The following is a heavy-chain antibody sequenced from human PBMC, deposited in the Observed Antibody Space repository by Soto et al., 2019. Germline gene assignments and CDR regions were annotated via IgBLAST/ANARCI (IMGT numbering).Heavy chain of an antibody. CDR1: GASVSSNY. D-gene: IGHD3-22*01. V-gene: IGHV4-59*02. J-gene: IGHJ6*02. Sequence: XASLSLTCTVCGASVSSNYWSWIGQPTGTGLEWIGYIYYSGSTNYNPSLKSRVTISVDTSKNQFSLKLSSVTAADTAVYYCARPNGRYYYASSGPYGMDVCGQRTTVTVSS. CDR3: ARPNGRYYYASSGPYGMDV. CDR2: IYYSGST.